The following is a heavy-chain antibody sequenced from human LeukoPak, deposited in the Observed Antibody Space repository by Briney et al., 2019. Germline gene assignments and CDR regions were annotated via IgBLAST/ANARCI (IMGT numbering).Heavy chain of an antibody. CDR2: IYSDGST. CDR3: ARALREHGVFDI. V-gene: IGHV3-53*01. Sequence: GGSLRLSCAASGVTVSSNYMSWVRQAPGKGLEWVSEIYSDGSTYYAASVKGRFSISRDNSKNTVYLQMNSLRAEDTAVYYCARALREHGVFDIWGQGTTVTVSS. D-gene: IGHD1-26*01. CDR1: GVTVSSNY. J-gene: IGHJ3*02.